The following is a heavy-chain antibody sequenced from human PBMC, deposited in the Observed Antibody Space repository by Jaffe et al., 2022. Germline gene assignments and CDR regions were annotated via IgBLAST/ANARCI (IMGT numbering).Heavy chain of an antibody. CDR1: GYSISSGYY. D-gene: IGHD2-15*01. V-gene: IGHV4-38-2*01. Sequence: QVQLQESGPGLVKPSETLSLTCAVSGYSISSGYYWGWIRQPPGKGLEWIGSIYHSGSTYYNPSLKSRVTISVDTSKNQFSLKLSSVTAADTAVYYCARLGYCSGGSCYSVMGQYYYYYYMDVWGKGTTVTVSS. CDR2: IYHSGST. CDR3: ARLGYCSGGSCYSVMGQYYYYYYMDV. J-gene: IGHJ6*03.